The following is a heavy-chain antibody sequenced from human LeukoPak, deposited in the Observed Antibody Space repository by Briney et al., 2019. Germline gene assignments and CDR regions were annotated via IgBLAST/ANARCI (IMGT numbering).Heavy chain of an antibody. J-gene: IGHJ4*02. CDR3: ATEEDDYVWGSFSY. D-gene: IGHD3-16*01. V-gene: IGHV1-24*01. Sequence: ASVKVSCKVSVHTLTELSMHWVRQAPGKGLEWMGGFDPEDGETIYAQKFQGRVTMTEDTSTDTAYMELSSLRSEDTAVYYCATEEDDYVWGSFSYWGQGTLVTVSS. CDR1: VHTLTELS. CDR2: FDPEDGET.